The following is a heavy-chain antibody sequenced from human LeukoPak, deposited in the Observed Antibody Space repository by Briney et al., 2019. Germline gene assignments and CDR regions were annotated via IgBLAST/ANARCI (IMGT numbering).Heavy chain of an antibody. V-gene: IGHV3-48*01. Sequence: PGGSLRLSCAASGFTFSSYTMNWVRQPPGKGLEWVSNIGTSSTTIYYADSVKGRFTISRDNAKNSLYLQMNSLRAEDTAVYYCAARRGGYGGYYFDYWGQGTLVTVSS. CDR2: IGTSSTTI. CDR3: AARRGGYGGYYFDY. J-gene: IGHJ4*02. CDR1: GFTFSSYT. D-gene: IGHD5-12*01.